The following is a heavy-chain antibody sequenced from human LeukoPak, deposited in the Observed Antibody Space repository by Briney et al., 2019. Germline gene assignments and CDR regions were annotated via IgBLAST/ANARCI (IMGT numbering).Heavy chain of an antibody. Sequence: ASVKVSCKASGYTFTGYYMHWVRQAPGQGLEWMGWINPNSGGTNYAQKFQGRVTMTRDTSISTAYMELSRLRSDDTAVYYCARGGIAVDYYYYYMDVWGKGTTVTVSS. V-gene: IGHV1-2*02. CDR2: INPNSGGT. CDR3: ARGGIAVDYYYYYMDV. D-gene: IGHD6-19*01. J-gene: IGHJ6*03. CDR1: GYTFTGYY.